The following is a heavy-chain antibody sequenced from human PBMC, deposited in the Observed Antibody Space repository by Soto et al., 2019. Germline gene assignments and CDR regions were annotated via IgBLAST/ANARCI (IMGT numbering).Heavy chain of an antibody. J-gene: IGHJ6*02. V-gene: IGHV3-74*01. D-gene: IGHD4-17*01. CDR3: ARRSPEYGDYNPFNDHGMDV. CDR1: GFTFSAYW. Sequence: PGGSLRLSCAASGFTFSAYWMHWVRQAPGKGLVWVSRINSDGSSTNYADSVKGRFTISRDNAKNSLYLQMRSLRAEDTAVYFCARRSPEYGDYNPFNDHGMDVWGPGTTVTVSS. CDR2: INSDGSST.